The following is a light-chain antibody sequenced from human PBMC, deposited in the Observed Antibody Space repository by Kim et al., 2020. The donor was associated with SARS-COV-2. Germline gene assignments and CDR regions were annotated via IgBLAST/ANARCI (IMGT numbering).Light chain of an antibody. J-gene: IGLJ2*01. CDR1: SVDSDDNY. V-gene: IGLV6-57*03. CDR2: EDD. CDR3: QSYNRDNVI. Sequence: VYTTWTRSSVDSDDNYVQWYQQRPGGVPTTVIYEDDQRPSGVSDRFSGSIDNSSNSASLTISGLRTEDEADYYCQSYNRDNVIFGGGTQLTVL.